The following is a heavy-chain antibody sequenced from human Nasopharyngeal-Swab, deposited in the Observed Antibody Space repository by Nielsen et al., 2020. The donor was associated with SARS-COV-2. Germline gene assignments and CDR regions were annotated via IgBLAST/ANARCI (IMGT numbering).Heavy chain of an antibody. CDR3: ARDPAYYFGSGSYYPDY. CDR1: GFTFSSYA. V-gene: IGHV3-30-3*01. CDR2: ISYDGSNK. Sequence: SLRLSCAASGFTFSSYAMHWVRQAPGKGLEWVAVISYDGSNKYYADSVKGRFTISRDNSKNTLYLQMNSLRAEDTAVYYCARDPAYYFGSGSYYPDYWGQGTLVTVSS. D-gene: IGHD3-10*01. J-gene: IGHJ4*02.